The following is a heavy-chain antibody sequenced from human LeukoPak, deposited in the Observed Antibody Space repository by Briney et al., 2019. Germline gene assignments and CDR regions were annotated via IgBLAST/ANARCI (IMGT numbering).Heavy chain of an antibody. V-gene: IGHV5-51*01. CDR1: GYSFTSYW. CDR2: IYPGDSDT. D-gene: IGHD2-2*01. Sequence: GESLKISCKGSGYSFTSYWIGWVRQMPGKGLEWMGIIYPGDSDTRYSPSFQGQVTISADKSISTAYLQWNSLKASDTAMYYCAATYCSSTSCRDAFDIWGQGTMVTVSS. J-gene: IGHJ3*02. CDR3: AATYCSSTSCRDAFDI.